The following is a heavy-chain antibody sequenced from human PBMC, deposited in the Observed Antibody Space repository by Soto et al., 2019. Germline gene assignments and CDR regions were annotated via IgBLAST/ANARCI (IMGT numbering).Heavy chain of an antibody. J-gene: IGHJ6*02. D-gene: IGHD2-15*01. CDR2: IYYTGST. CDR3: ARGCSGGSCYYYYYAMDV. V-gene: IGHV4-59*01. CDR1: GGSISSYY. Sequence: SETLSLTCTVSGGSISSYYWSWIRQPPGKGLEWLGYIYYTGSTNYNSSLKSGVTISVDTSKNLFSLKLSSVTAADTAMYYCARGCSGGSCYYYYYAMDVWGQGTTVTVSS.